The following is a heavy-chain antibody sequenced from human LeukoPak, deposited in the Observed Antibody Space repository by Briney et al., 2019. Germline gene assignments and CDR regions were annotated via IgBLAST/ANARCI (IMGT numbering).Heavy chain of an antibody. CDR3: ARSYYDILTAPYYYGMDV. CDR2: INHSGST. Sequence: PSETLSLTCAVYGGSFSGYYWSWIRQPPGKGLEWIGEINHSGSTNYNPSLKSRVTISVDTSKNQFSLKLSSVTAADTAVYYCARSYYDILTAPYYYGMDVWGQGTTVTVSS. CDR1: GGSFSGYY. J-gene: IGHJ6*02. D-gene: IGHD3-9*01. V-gene: IGHV4-34*01.